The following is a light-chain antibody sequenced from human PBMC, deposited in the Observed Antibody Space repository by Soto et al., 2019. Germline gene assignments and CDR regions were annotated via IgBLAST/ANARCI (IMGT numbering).Light chain of an antibody. CDR2: DAS. V-gene: IGKV1-33*01. CDR1: QDISNY. Sequence: DIQMTQSPSSLSASVGDRVTITCQASQDISNYLSWYQQKPGKPPKLLIYDASNLETGVPSRFSGSGSGTDFTFTISSLQPEDFATYYCQQYGNLPPWTFGQGTKV. J-gene: IGKJ1*01. CDR3: QQYGNLPPWT.